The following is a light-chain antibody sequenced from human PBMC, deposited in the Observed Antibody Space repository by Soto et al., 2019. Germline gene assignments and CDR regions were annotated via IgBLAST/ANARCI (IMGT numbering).Light chain of an antibody. CDR2: KAS. Sequence: DIQMTQSPSTLSASVGDRVTITCRASQSISSWLAWYQQKPGKAPKLLIYKASSLESGVPSRFSGSGSGTEFNLTISSLQPDDFATYYCQQYNSYSPDTFGQGTKLEIK. V-gene: IGKV1-5*03. CDR1: QSISSW. J-gene: IGKJ2*01. CDR3: QQYNSYSPDT.